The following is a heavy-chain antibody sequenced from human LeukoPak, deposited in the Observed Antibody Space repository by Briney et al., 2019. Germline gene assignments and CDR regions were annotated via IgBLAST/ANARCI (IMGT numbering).Heavy chain of an antibody. CDR3: ATVSQWLSRSHDAFDI. V-gene: IGHV3-48*01. Sequence: GGSLRLSSAVSGFKFRDHWMDWVRQAPGKGLEWVSYISSSSSTIYYADSVKGRFTISRDNAKNSLYLQMNSLRAEDTAVYYCATVSQWLSRSHDAFDIWGQGTMVTVSS. CDR2: ISSSSSTI. CDR1: GFKFRDHW. J-gene: IGHJ3*02. D-gene: IGHD3-22*01.